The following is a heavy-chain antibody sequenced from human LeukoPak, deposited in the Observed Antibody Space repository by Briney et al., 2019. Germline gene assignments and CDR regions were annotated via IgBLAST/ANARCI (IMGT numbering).Heavy chain of an antibody. J-gene: IGHJ4*02. V-gene: IGHV3-21*01. D-gene: IGHD3-22*01. Sequence: PGGSLRLSCAASGFIFGSYTMNWVRQAPGKGLEWISSISSRSTYIYYADSVEGRFTISRDNAKNSLYLQMDSLGAEDTAVYYCAKDQGTTMITSLDSWGLGTLATVSS. CDR2: ISSRSTYI. CDR3: AKDQGTTMITSLDS. CDR1: GFIFGSYT.